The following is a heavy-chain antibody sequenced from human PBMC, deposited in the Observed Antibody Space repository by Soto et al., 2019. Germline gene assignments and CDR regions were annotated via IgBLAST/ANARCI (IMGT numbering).Heavy chain of an antibody. D-gene: IGHD1-20*01. Sequence: YYADSVKGRFTISRDNAKNSLYLQMNSLRVEDTAVYYCARDQGNNWDLDYWGQGTLVTVSS. CDR3: ARDQGNNWDLDY. J-gene: IGHJ4*02. V-gene: IGHV3-48*01.